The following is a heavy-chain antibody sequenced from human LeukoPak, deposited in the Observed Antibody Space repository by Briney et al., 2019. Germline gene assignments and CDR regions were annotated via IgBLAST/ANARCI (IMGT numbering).Heavy chain of an antibody. CDR1: GGSISSYY. CDR3: ARGDSRKNAFDI. Sequence: SETLSLTCTVSGGSISSYYWSWIRQPPGKGLEWIGYIYYSGSTNYSPSLKSRVTISVDTSKNQFSLKLSSVTAADTAVYYCARGDSRKNAFDIWGQGTMVTVSS. D-gene: IGHD6-13*01. J-gene: IGHJ3*02. V-gene: IGHV4-59*01. CDR2: IYYSGST.